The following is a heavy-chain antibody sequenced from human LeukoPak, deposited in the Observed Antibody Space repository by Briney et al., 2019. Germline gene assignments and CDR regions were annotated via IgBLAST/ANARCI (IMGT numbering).Heavy chain of an antibody. CDR1: GGSLSGFY. CDR2: IYYTGST. V-gene: IGHV4-59*08. D-gene: IGHD3-10*02. Sequence: SETLSLTCTVSGGSLSGFYWSWIRQPPGKGLEWFGYIYYTGSTNYNPSLKSRVTISVDTSKNQFSLRLTSVTAADTAVYYCARVACSDPDYWGQGTLVTVSP. J-gene: IGHJ4*02. CDR3: ARVACSDPDY.